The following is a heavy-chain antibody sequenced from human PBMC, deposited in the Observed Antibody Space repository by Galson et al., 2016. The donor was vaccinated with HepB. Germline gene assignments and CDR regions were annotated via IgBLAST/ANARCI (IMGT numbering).Heavy chain of an antibody. Sequence: ATLSLTCTVSGGSISSSLYYWGWIRQPPGQGLGWIGYIYYSETTKYNPSLNSRVAISLDTSKNQFSLNLSSVTAADTAVYYCARGRITVLGVATLDYWGQGSLVTVSS. CDR2: IYYSETT. CDR3: ARGRITVLGVATLDY. V-gene: IGHV4-61*05. J-gene: IGHJ4*02. D-gene: IGHD3-3*01. CDR1: GGSISSSLYY.